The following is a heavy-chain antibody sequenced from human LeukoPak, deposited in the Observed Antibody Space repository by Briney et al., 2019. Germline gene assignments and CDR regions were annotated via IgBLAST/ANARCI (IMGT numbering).Heavy chain of an antibody. J-gene: IGHJ4*02. CDR1: GFTFSSYA. Sequence: GGSLRLSCAASGFTFSSYAMHWVRQAPGKGMEWVAVISYDGSNKYYADSVKGRFTISRDNSKNTLYLQMNSLRAEDTAVYYCARDLSYWGQGTLVTVSS. V-gene: IGHV3-30-3*01. CDR3: ARDLSY. CDR2: ISYDGSNK.